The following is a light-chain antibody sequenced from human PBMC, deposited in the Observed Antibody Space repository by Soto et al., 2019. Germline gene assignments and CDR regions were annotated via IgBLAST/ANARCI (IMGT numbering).Light chain of an antibody. CDR1: SSDVGSYNL. V-gene: IGLV2-23*01. J-gene: IGLJ1*01. Sequence: QSALTQPASVSGSPRQSITISCTGTSSDVGSYNLVSWYHQHPGKAPKLMIYEGSKRPSGVYNHFSGSKSGNTASLTISGLQAEDEAGYYFCSWAGSSLDVFGTGSKVTVL. CDR2: EGS. CDR3: CSWAGSSLDV.